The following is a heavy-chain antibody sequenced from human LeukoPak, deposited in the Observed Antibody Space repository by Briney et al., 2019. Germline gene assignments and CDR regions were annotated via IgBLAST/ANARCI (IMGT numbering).Heavy chain of an antibody. Sequence: ASETLSLTCAVYGGSFSGYYWSWIRQPPGKGLEWIGEINHSGSTNYNPSLKSRVTISVDTSKNQFSLKLSSVTAADTAVYYCARGGEMATVDYWGQGTLVTVSS. CDR2: INHSGST. J-gene: IGHJ4*02. D-gene: IGHD5-24*01. CDR1: GGSFSGYY. CDR3: ARGGEMATVDY. V-gene: IGHV4-34*01.